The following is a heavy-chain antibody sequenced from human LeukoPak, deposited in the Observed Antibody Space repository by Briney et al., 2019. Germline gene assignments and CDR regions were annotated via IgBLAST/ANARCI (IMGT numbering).Heavy chain of an antibody. CDR1: GFTFSSYD. V-gene: IGHV3-13*01. Sequence: GGSLRLSCAASGFTFSSYDMHWVRHAPGKGLEWVSAIGTAGDTYYPGSVKGRFTISRENAKNYLYLQMNSLRAGDTAVYYCARRVGATREDYFDYWGQGTLVTVSS. CDR3: ARRVGATREDYFDY. J-gene: IGHJ4*02. D-gene: IGHD1-26*01. CDR2: IGTAGDT.